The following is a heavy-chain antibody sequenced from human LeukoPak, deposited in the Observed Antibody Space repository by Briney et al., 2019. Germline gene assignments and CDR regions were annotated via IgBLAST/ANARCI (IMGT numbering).Heavy chain of an antibody. CDR3: ARGVSEEKYYFDY. CDR1: GGSFSGYY. V-gene: IGHV4-34*01. CDR2: INHSGST. J-gene: IGHJ4*02. Sequence: SETLSLTCAVYGGSFSGYYWSWIRQPPGKGLEWIGEINHSGSTNYNPSLKSRVTISVDTSKNQFSLKLSSVTAADTAVYYCARGVSEEKYYFDYWGQGTLVTVSS.